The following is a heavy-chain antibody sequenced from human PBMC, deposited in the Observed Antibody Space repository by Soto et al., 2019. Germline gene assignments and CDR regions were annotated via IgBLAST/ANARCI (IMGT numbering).Heavy chain of an antibody. D-gene: IGHD2-2*01. J-gene: IGHJ4*02. CDR2: INPSGGST. CDR1: GYTFTRYY. Sequence: ASVKVSCKAYGYTFTRYYMHWVRQAPGQGLEWMGIINPSGGSTKYAQKFEGRVTMTRDTSTSTFYMELSSLTSEDTAVYYCGRDAVEVPAARYFFEYWGQGTPVTVSS. V-gene: IGHV1-46*01. CDR3: GRDAVEVPAARYFFEY.